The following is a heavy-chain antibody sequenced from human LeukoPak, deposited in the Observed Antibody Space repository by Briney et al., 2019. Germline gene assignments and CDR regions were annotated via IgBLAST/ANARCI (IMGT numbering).Heavy chain of an antibody. Sequence: GGSLRLSCAASGFTFSSYGMHWVRQAPGKGLEWVAVISYDGSNKYYADSVKGRFTISRDNSKNTLYLQMNSLRAEDTAVYYCAKDDIRYSSGRRAFDIWGQGTMVTVSS. D-gene: IGHD6-19*01. CDR2: ISYDGSNK. CDR1: GFTFSSYG. CDR3: AKDDIRYSSGRRAFDI. J-gene: IGHJ3*02. V-gene: IGHV3-30*18.